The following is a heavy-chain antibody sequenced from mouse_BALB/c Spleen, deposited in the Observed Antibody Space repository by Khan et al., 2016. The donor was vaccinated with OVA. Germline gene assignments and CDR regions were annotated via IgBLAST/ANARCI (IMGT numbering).Heavy chain of an antibody. J-gene: IGHJ3*01. Sequence: QVQLKQSGAELARPGASVKMSCKASGYTFTSYTMHWVKQRPGQGLEWIGSINPSSGYTNYNQKFKDKATLTADKSSSTAYMQLSSLTSEDCAVYYCAREGTGAWFAYWGQGTLVTVSA. CDR1: GYTFTSYT. D-gene: IGHD4-1*01. CDR2: INPSSGYT. CDR3: AREGTGAWFAY. V-gene: IGHV1-4*01.